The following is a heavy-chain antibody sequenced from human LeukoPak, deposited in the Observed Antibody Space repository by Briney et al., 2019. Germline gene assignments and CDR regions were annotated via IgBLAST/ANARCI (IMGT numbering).Heavy chain of an antibody. CDR2: ISSSSSTI. CDR3: ARALGQWLVPYYFDY. J-gene: IGHJ4*02. V-gene: IGHV3-48*01. D-gene: IGHD6-19*01. Sequence: GGSLRLSCAASGFTFSSYSMNWVRQAPGKGLEWVSYISSSSSTIYYADSVKGRFTISRDNAKNSLYQQMNSLRAEDTAVYYCARALGQWLVPYYFDYWGQGTLVTVSS. CDR1: GFTFSSYS.